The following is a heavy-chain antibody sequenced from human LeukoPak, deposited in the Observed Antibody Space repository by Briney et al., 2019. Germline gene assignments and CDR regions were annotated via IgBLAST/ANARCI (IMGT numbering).Heavy chain of an antibody. CDR1: GGSISSYY. J-gene: IGHJ4*02. CDR2: TYDSGST. V-gene: IGHV4-59*08. D-gene: IGHD4-17*01. CDR3: VRHLKRKDYGDYGPCFDY. Sequence: PSETLSLTCTVSGGSISSYYWSWIRQPPGKGLEWIGYTYDSGSTNYNPSLKSRVTISADTSNNQFSLKLSSVTAADTAVYYCVRHLKRKDYGDYGPCFDYWGQGTLVTVSS.